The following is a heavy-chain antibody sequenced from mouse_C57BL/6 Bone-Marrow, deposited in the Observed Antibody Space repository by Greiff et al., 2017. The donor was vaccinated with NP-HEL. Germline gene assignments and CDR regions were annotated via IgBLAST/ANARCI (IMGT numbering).Heavy chain of an antibody. CDR3: APLYYGNYVAY. D-gene: IGHD2-1*01. CDR2: IYPRSGNT. J-gene: IGHJ3*01. V-gene: IGHV1-81*01. Sequence: QVQLQQSGAELARPGASVKLSCKASGYTFTSYGISWVKQRPGQGLEWIGEIYPRSGNTYYNEKFKGKATLTADKSSSTAYMELRSLTSEDSAVYFCAPLYYGNYVAYWGQGTLVTVSA. CDR1: GYTFTSYG.